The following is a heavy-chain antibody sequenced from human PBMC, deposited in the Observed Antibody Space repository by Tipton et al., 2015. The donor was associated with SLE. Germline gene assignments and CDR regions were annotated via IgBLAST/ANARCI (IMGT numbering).Heavy chain of an antibody. CDR2: IYYTGTT. J-gene: IGHJ3*02. V-gene: IGHV4-31*03. Sequence: TLSLTCSVSGDSVTSGGNYWTWIRQPPGKGLEWVGYIYYTGTTYYNPSLKSRITISVDTSKNQFSLEVTSVTAADTALYYCAKGKRTIYDHDAYDMWGQGTAVTVSS. CDR1: GDSVTSGGNY. CDR3: AKGKRTIYDHDAYDM. D-gene: IGHD3-3*01.